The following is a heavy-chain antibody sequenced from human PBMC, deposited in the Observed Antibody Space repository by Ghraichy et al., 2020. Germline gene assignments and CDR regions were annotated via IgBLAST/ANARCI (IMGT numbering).Heavy chain of an antibody. Sequence: SETLSLTCTVSGGSISSYYWSWIRQPPGKGLEWIGYIYYSGSTNYNPSLKSRVTISVDTSKNQFSLKLSSVTAADTAMYYCARYHDYGDYVWFDPWGQGTLVTVSS. CDR2: IYYSGST. D-gene: IGHD4-17*01. CDR3: ARYHDYGDYVWFDP. CDR1: GGSISSYY. J-gene: IGHJ5*02. V-gene: IGHV4-59*01.